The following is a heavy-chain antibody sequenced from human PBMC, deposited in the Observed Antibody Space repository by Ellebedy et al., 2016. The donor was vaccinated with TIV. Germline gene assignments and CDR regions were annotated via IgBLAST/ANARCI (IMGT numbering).Heavy chain of an antibody. D-gene: IGHD4-23*01. J-gene: IGHJ6*03. V-gene: IGHV4-59*08. CDR3: ARHAATVGAPNMDV. CDR2: ISYSMYYSGST. CDR1: GGSMNSYY. Sequence: MPSETLSLTCTVSGGSMNSYYWSWIRQPPVKGLEWIGYISYSMYYSGSTNYNPSLKSRVTISVDTSKNQFSLKVSSVTAADTAVYYCARHAATVGAPNMDVWGRGTTVTVSS.